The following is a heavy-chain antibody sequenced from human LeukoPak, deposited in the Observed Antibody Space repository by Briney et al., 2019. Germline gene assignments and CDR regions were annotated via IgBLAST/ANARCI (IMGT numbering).Heavy chain of an antibody. Sequence: SETLSLTCAVYGGSFSGYYWSWIRQPPGKGLEWIGEINHSGSTNYNPSLKSRVTISVDTSKNQFSLKLSSVTAADTAVYYCARGSVLTYCSSTSCYHPRFDIWGQGTMVTVSS. J-gene: IGHJ3*02. D-gene: IGHD2-2*01. CDR3: ARGSVLTYCSSTSCYHPRFDI. CDR1: GGSFSGYY. CDR2: INHSGST. V-gene: IGHV4-34*01.